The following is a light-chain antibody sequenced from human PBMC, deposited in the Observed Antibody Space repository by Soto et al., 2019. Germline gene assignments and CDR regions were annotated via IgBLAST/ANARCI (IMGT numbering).Light chain of an antibody. CDR2: DNN. J-gene: IGLJ1*01. CDR3: GTWDNSLNVFYG. CDR1: SSNIGNNY. Sequence: QSVLTQPPSVSAAPGQKVTISCSGSSSNIGNNYVAWYQQLPGTAPKLLIYDNNKRPSGIPDRFSGSKSGTSATLGITGLQTGDEADYYCGTWDNSLNVFYGFGSGTKVTVL. V-gene: IGLV1-51*01.